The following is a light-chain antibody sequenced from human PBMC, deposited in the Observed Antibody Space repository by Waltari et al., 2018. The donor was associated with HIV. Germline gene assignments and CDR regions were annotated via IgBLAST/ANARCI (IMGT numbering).Light chain of an antibody. CDR3: QQYDSGPRGIT. Sequence: IVLPPPPPPQTQSQAQRFTLPCRASQRIRAKVDWYQQRPGQAPRLLICEAANRPTGIPARFSGSGSGTEFTLTISSLQSEDFATYFCQQYDSGPRGITFGQGTMLEIK. CDR2: EAA. CDR1: QRIRAK. J-gene: IGKJ2*01. V-gene: IGKV3-15*01.